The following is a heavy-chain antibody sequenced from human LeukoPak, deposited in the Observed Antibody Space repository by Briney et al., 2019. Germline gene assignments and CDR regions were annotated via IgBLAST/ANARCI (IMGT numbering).Heavy chain of an antibody. CDR1: GGSISSYY. CDR3: ARGSGYSYGPPYYYYMDV. V-gene: IGHV4-59*08. D-gene: IGHD5-18*01. J-gene: IGHJ6*03. CDR2: IYYSGST. Sequence: SETLSLTCTVSGGSISSYYWSWIRQPPGKGLEWIGYIYYSGSTNYNPSLKSRVTISVDTSKNQFSLKLSSVTAADTAVYSCARGSGYSYGPPYYYYMDVWGKGTTVTVSS.